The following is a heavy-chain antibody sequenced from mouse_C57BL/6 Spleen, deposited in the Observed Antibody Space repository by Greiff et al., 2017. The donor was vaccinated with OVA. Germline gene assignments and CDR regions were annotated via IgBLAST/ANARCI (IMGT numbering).Heavy chain of an antibody. CDR3: ARSAVVALYAMDY. J-gene: IGHJ4*01. D-gene: IGHD1-1*01. Sequence: VKLQQPGAELVRPGSSVKLSCKASGYTFTSYWMHWVKQRPIQGLEWIGNIDPSDSETHYNQKFKDKATLTVDKSSSTAYMQLSSLTSEDSAVYYCARSAVVALYAMDYWGQGTSVTVSS. V-gene: IGHV1-52*01. CDR1: GYTFTSYW. CDR2: IDPSDSET.